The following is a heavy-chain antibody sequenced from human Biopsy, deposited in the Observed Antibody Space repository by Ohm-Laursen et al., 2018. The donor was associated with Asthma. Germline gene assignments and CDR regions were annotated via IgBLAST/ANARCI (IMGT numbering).Heavy chain of an antibody. CDR2: IKHDVSEK. Sequence: LRLSCTASGFTFGDYCMSWVRQVPGKGLEWVANIKHDVSEKNHVDSRKGRFTISRDNAKNSLDLQMNSLRAEDMAVYYCARTFHFWSPYHAEHYQLWGQGTLVTVSS. J-gene: IGHJ1*01. CDR1: GFTFGDYC. D-gene: IGHD3-3*02. CDR3: ARTFHFWSPYHAEHYQL. V-gene: IGHV3-7*01.